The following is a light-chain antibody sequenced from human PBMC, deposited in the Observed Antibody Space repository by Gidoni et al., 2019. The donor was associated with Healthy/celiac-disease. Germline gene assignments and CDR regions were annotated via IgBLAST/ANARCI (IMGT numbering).Light chain of an antibody. CDR1: QSLLYSSNSKNY. V-gene: IGKV4-1*01. Sequence: DIVMTQSPDSLAVSLGERATINCKSSQSLLYSSNSKNYLAWYQQKPRQPPKLLIYWASTRESGVPDRFSGSGSGTHFTLTISSLQAEDVAVYFCQQYYSTPWTFGQXTKVEIK. J-gene: IGKJ1*01. CDR2: WAS. CDR3: QQYYSTPWT.